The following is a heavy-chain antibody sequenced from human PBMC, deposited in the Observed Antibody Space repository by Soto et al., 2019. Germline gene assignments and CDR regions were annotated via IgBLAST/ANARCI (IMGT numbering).Heavy chain of an antibody. Sequence: QVHLVESGGGVVQPGRSLRLSCAASGFTFTSFGIHWVRQAPGKGLEWVAVVSYDGIDENYADSVKGRFTISRDNSKNTVYLQMTTLRPEDTSVYYCAKYLRDIATNTPHYWGQGTLVTVSS. D-gene: IGHD1-1*01. V-gene: IGHV3-30*18. CDR1: GFTFTSFG. J-gene: IGHJ4*02. CDR3: AKYLRDIATNTPHY. CDR2: VSYDGIDE.